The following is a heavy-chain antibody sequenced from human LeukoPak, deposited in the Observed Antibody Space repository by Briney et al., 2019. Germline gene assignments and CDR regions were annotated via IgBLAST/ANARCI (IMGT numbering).Heavy chain of an antibody. J-gene: IGHJ4*02. V-gene: IGHV1-2*02. CDR2: INPNSGGT. D-gene: IGHD1-26*01. Sequence: GASAKVSCKASGYTFTGYYMHWVRQAPGQGLEWMGWINPNSGGTNYAQKFQGRVTMTRDTSISTAYMELSRLRSDDTAVYYCARDRTHGSYYDYWGQGTLVTVSS. CDR1: GYTFTGYY. CDR3: ARDRTHGSYYDY.